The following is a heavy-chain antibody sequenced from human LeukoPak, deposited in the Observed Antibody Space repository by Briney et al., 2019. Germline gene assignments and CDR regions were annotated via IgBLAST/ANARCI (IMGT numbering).Heavy chain of an antibody. CDR2: ISSSGYTI. V-gene: IGHV3-11*04. D-gene: IGHD3-22*01. Sequence: PGGSLRLSCAASGFTFSDYYMSWIRQAPGKGLEWVSYISSSGYTIYYADSVKGRFTISRDNAKNSLYLQMNSLRDEDTSVYYCARSDDSSGYYYRSVVSGAFDIWGQGTMVTVSS. CDR1: GFTFSDYY. CDR3: ARSDDSSGYYYRSVVSGAFDI. J-gene: IGHJ3*02.